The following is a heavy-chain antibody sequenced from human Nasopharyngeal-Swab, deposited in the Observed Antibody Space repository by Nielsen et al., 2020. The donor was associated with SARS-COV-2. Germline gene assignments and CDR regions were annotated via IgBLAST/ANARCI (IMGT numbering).Heavy chain of an antibody. Sequence: SCAVSGGSISSSNWWSWVRQPPGKGLEWIGEIYHSGSTNYNPSLKSRVTISVDKSKNQFSLKLSSVTAADTAVYYCARETPDSSGFGYWGQGTLVTVSS. CDR2: IYHSGST. V-gene: IGHV4-4*02. J-gene: IGHJ4*02. D-gene: IGHD3-22*01. CDR3: ARETPDSSGFGY. CDR1: GGSISSSNW.